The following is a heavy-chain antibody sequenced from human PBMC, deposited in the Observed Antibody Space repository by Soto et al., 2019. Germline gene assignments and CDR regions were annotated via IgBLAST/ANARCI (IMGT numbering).Heavy chain of an antibody. J-gene: IGHJ3*02. CDR2: IWYDGSNK. Sequence: GGSLRLSCAASGFTFSSYGMHWVRQAPGKGLEWVAVIWYDGSNKYYADSVKGRFTISRDNSKNTLYLQMNSLRAEDTAVYYCARDVYYDILTGYYGDAFDIWGQGTMVTVSS. V-gene: IGHV3-33*01. CDR3: ARDVYYDILTGYYGDAFDI. D-gene: IGHD3-9*01. CDR1: GFTFSSYG.